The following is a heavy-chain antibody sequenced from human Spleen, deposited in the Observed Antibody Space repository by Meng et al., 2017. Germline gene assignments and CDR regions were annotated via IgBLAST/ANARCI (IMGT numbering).Heavy chain of an antibody. Sequence: VHLQRWGAVLVSPSETLSLGCFVSVGSFSAYYWSCSRQPPGKGLEWSGEIDHSGSTNCNPTLESRATISVDTSQNYLSLKLSSVTAADTAVYYGARGYCSAGTCYPSNYWGQGILVTVSS. CDR3: ARGYCSAGTCYPSNY. CDR1: VGSFSAYY. J-gene: IGHJ4*02. D-gene: IGHD2-15*01. CDR2: IDHSGST. V-gene: IGHV4-34*01.